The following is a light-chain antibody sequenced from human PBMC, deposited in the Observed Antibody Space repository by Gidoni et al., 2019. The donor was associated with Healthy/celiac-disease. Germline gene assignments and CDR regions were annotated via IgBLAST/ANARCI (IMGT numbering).Light chain of an antibody. Sequence: ELVLTQSPATLSLSPGERATLSCRASQRVSSYLAWYQQKPGQAPRLLIYDASNRATGIPARFSGSGSGTDFTLTISSLEPEDFAVYYCQQRSNWPPGTFGPGTKVDIK. V-gene: IGKV3-11*01. CDR3: QQRSNWPPGT. CDR1: QRVSSY. CDR2: DAS. J-gene: IGKJ3*01.